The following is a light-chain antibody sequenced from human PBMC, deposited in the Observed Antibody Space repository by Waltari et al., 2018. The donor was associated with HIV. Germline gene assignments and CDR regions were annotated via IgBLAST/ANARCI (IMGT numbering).Light chain of an antibody. CDR1: SSNIGTGHD. V-gene: IGLV1-40*01. J-gene: IGLJ1*01. CDR2: GNF. CDR3: QSYDTSLSGSRV. Sequence: QSVLTQPPSVSGAPGQKVTISCTGSSSNIGTGHDVHWYQQLPGTAPKLLIYGNFNRPSGVPERFSGSKSGTSASLAITGLQAEDEAEYYCQSYDTSLSGSRVFGTGTKVTV.